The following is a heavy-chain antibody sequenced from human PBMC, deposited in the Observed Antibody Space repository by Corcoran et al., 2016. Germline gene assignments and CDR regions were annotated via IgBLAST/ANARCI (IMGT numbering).Heavy chain of an antibody. CDR1: GFTFSSYS. V-gene: IGHV3-48*04. J-gene: IGHJ6*02. CDR2: ISSSSSTI. Sequence: EVQLVESGGGLVQPGGSLRLSCAASGFTFSSYSMNWVRQAPGKGLEWVSYISSSSSTIYYADSVKGRFTISRDNAKNSLYLQMNSLRAEDTAVYYCASGTIFGVVKGNYYYYGMDVWGQGTAVTVSS. D-gene: IGHD3-3*01. CDR3: ASGTIFGVVKGNYYYYGMDV.